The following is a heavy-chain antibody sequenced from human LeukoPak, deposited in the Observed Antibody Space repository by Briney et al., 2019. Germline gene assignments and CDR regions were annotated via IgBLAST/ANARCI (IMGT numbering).Heavy chain of an antibody. Sequence: PSETLSLTCTVSGGSISSSSYYWGWIRQPPGKGLEWIGSIYYSGSTYYNPSLKSRVTISVDTSKNQFSLKLSSVTAADTAVYYCARGMTLAAALLNWFDPWGQGTLATVSS. CDR3: ARGMTLAAALLNWFDP. J-gene: IGHJ5*02. CDR1: GGSISSSSYY. V-gene: IGHV4-39*01. CDR2: IYYSGST. D-gene: IGHD6-13*01.